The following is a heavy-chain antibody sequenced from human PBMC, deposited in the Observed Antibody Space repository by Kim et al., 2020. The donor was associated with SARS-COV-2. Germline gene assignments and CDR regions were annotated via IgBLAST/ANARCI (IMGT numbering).Heavy chain of an antibody. V-gene: IGHV3-30*04. Sequence: GGSLRLSCAASGFTFSSYAMHWVRQAPGKGLEWVAVISYDGSNKYYADSVKGRFTISRDNSKNTLYLQMNSLRAEDTAVYYCARGFFRFFDYWGQGTLVT. CDR1: GFTFSSYA. J-gene: IGHJ4*02. CDR3: ARGFFRFFDY. D-gene: IGHD3-3*01. CDR2: ISYDGSNK.